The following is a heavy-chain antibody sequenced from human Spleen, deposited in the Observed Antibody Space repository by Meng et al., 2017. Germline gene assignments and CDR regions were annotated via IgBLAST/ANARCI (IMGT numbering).Heavy chain of an antibody. V-gene: IGHV4-34*01. J-gene: IGHJ4*02. CDR1: GGSFSGYY. D-gene: IGHD4-11*01. CDR3: ARGPTTMAHDFDY. CDR2: IKHSGST. Sequence: VTLQRWGSGFVKPLETLPLTCAVYGGSFSGYYWSWIRQPPGKGLEWIGEIKHSGSTKYNASLKSRVTISVDTSQNNLSLKLSSVTAADSAVYYCARGPTTMAHDFDYWGQGTLVTVSS.